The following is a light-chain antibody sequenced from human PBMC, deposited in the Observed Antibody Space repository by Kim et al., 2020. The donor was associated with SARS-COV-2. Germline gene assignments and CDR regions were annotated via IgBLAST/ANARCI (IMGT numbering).Light chain of an antibody. CDR3: AAWDDSLNGVV. J-gene: IGLJ3*02. CDR1: RSNIGSNT. V-gene: IGLV1-44*01. CDR2: RNN. Sequence: GQGVNISCSGSRSNIGSNTVNWYQHLPGTAPNLLICRNNQRPSGVPDRFSGSKSGTSASLAISGLQSEDEADYYCAAWDDSLNGVVFGGGTQLTVL.